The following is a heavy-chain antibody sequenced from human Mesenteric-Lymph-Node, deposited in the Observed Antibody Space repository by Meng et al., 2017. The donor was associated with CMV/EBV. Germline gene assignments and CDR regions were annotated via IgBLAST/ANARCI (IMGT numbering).Heavy chain of an antibody. CDR2: IKQDGSEK. V-gene: IGHV3-7*01. CDR1: GFTFSSYW. CDR3: ATKPGRGMAV. Sequence: GGSLRLSCAASGFTFSSYWMSWVRQAPGKGLEWVANIKQDGSEKYYVDSVKGRFTISRDNAKNSVYLQMNSLKVEDTAVYYCATKPGRGMAVWGQGTTVTVSS. J-gene: IGHJ6*02.